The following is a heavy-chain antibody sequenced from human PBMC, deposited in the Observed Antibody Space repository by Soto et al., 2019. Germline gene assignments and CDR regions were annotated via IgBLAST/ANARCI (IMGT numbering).Heavy chain of an antibody. CDR1: GYTFTGYY. J-gene: IGHJ4*02. V-gene: IGHV1-2*02. Sequence: ASVKVSCKASGYTFTGYYMHWVRQAPGQGLEWMGWINPNSGGTNYAQKFQGRVTMTRDTSISTAYMELSRLRSDDTAVYYCARGGADNDYCSGGSCYLYWGQGTLVTVSS. CDR2: INPNSGGT. D-gene: IGHD2-15*01. CDR3: ARGGADNDYCSGGSCYLY.